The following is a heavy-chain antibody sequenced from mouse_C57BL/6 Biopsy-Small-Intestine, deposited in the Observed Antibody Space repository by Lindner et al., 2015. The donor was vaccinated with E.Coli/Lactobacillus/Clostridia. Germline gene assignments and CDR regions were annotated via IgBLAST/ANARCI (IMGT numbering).Heavy chain of an antibody. Sequence: VQLQESGAAVVRPGTSVKMSCKASGYTFINYWIGWAKQRPGHGLEWIGDIFPGGVYTNYNEKFKGKATLTADKSSSTAYMQFSSLTSEDSAIYYCARAHYGSSFDYWGQGTTLTVSS. CDR3: ARAHYGSSFDY. J-gene: IGHJ2*01. D-gene: IGHD1-1*01. CDR2: IFPGGVYT. V-gene: IGHV1-63*01. CDR1: GYTFINYW.